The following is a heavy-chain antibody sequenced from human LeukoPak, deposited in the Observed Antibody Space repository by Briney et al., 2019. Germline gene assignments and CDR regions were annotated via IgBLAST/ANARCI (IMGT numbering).Heavy chain of an antibody. J-gene: IGHJ4*02. CDR3: ANFIAAAGNDY. CDR1: GFTFSSYG. Sequence: GGSLRLSCAASGFTFSSYGMHWVRQAPGKGLEWVAVISYDGSNKYYADSVKGRFTISRDNSKNTLYRQMNSLRAEDTAVYYCANFIAAAGNDYWGQGTLVTVSS. V-gene: IGHV3-30*18. CDR2: ISYDGSNK. D-gene: IGHD6-13*01.